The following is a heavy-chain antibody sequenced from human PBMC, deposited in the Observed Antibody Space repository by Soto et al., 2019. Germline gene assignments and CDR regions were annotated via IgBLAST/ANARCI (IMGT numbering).Heavy chain of an antibody. CDR1: GYTFTSYD. Sequence: QVQLVQSGAEVKKPGASVKVSCKASGYTFTSYDINWVRQATGQGLEWMGWMNPNSGNTGYAQKFQGRVTMTRNTSINTAYMELSSLRSEDTAVYYCARGFAPGDYGDYLFDYWGQGTLVTVSS. CDR3: ARGFAPGDYGDYLFDY. D-gene: IGHD4-17*01. CDR2: MNPNSGNT. V-gene: IGHV1-8*01. J-gene: IGHJ4*02.